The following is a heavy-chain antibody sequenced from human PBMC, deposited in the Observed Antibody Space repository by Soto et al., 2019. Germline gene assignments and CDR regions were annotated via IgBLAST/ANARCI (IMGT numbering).Heavy chain of an antibody. V-gene: IGHV1-69*01. J-gene: IGHJ5*02. CDR1: GGTFSSYA. Sequence: QVQLVQSWAEVKKPGSSVKVSCKASGGTFSSYAISWVLQAPGQGLEWMGGIIPIFGTANYAQKFQGRVTITADESTSTAYMEMSSLRSEDTAVYYCARGGFRGSEFDPWGQGTLVTVSS. CDR3: ARGGFRGSEFDP. CDR2: IIPIFGTA. D-gene: IGHD1-26*01.